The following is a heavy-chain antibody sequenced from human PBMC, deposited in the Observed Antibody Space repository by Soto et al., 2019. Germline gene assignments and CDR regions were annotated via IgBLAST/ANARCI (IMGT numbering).Heavy chain of an antibody. CDR2: IYSGGST. J-gene: IGHJ6*02. CDR3: ARRAGYYYGMDV. Sequence: GGSLRLSCAASGFTVSSNYMSWVRQAPGKGLEWVSVIYSGGSTYYADSVKGRFTISRDNSKNTLYLQMNSLRAEDTAVYYCARRAGYYYGMDVWGQGTLVTVSS. CDR1: GFTVSSNY. V-gene: IGHV3-53*01.